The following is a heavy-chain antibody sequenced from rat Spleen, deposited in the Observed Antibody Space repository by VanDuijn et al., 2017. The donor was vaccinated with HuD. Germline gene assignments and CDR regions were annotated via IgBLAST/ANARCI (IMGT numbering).Heavy chain of an antibody. Sequence: EVQLVESGGGLVHPGGSLKLSCIASGFTFNKYWMTWIRQAPGKGLEWIASITHNDGSTYYPDSVKGRFTISRDNAKSTLYLQMDSLRSEDTATYYCARHQGENYPGITAFDYWGQGVMVTVSS. CDR1: GFTFNKYW. D-gene: IGHD1-4*01. CDR2: ITHNDGST. J-gene: IGHJ2*01. CDR3: ARHQGENYPGITAFDY. V-gene: IGHV5-31*01.